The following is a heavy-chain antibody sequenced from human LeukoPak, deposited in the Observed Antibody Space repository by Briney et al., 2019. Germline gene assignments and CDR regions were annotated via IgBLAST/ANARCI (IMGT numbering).Heavy chain of an antibody. CDR1: DGSISSYY. D-gene: IGHD3-10*01. CDR2: MYTSGST. J-gene: IGHJ4*02. V-gene: IGHV4-4*07. Sequence: SETLSLTCTVSDGSISSYYWSWIRQPAGKGLEWIGRMYTSGSTNYNPSLKSRVTMSVDTSKNQFSLKLSPVTAADTAVYYCARDRAYSDYKGTTYYFDYWGQGTLVTASS. CDR3: ARDRAYSDYKGTTYYFDY.